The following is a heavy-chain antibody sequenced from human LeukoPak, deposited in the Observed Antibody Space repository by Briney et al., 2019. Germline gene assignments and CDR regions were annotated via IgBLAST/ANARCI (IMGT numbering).Heavy chain of an antibody. CDR2: INTNTGNP. V-gene: IGHV7-4-1*02. D-gene: IGHD3-10*01. CDR1: GYTFTSYA. Sequence: ASVKVSCKASGYTFTSYAMNWVRQAPGQGLEWMGWINTNTGNPTYTQGFTGRFVFSLDTSVSTAYLQISSLKAEDTAVYYCARGRSQVLLWFGETVTPYDYWGQGTLVTVSS. CDR3: ARGRSQVLLWFGETVTPYDY. J-gene: IGHJ4*02.